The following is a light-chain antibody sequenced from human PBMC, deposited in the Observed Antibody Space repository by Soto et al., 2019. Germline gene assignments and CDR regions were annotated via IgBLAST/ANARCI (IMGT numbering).Light chain of an antibody. CDR3: AAWDDSLNCYV. CDR2: ANN. CDR1: SSNIGSNT. J-gene: IGLJ1*01. V-gene: IGLV1-44*01. Sequence: QSVLTQPPSASGTPGQRVTISCSGSSSNIGSNTVNWYQQLPGTAPKLLIHANNQRPSGVPDRFSGSKSGTSASLAISWLQSEEADYYCAAWDDSLNCYVFGTGTKVTV.